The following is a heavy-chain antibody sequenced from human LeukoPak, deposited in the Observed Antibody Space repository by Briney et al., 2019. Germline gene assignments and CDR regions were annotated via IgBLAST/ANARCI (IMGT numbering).Heavy chain of an antibody. D-gene: IGHD3-16*02. V-gene: IGHV4-34*01. J-gene: IGHJ4*02. Sequence: SETLSLTCAVYGGSFSGYYWSWIRQPPGKGLEWIGEINHSGSTNYNPSLKSRVTISVDTSKNQFSLKLSSVTAADTAVYYCARRVGVWGSYRFTFDYWRQGTLVTVSS. CDR1: GGSFSGYY. CDR2: INHSGST. CDR3: ARRVGVWGSYRFTFDY.